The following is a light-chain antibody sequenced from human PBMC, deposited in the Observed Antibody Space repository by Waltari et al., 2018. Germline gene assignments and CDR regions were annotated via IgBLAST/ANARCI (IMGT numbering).Light chain of an antibody. V-gene: IGKV4-1*01. CDR2: WAS. J-gene: IGKJ4*01. CDR1: QNILHTSNNLNY. Sequence: DIVMTPSPASLAVSLGERATINCKSSQNILHTSNNLNYLAWYQQKPGQPPKLLIYWASIRQFGVPARFSGGGSGTDFTLTIASLQAEDVAIYYCQQYYSAVTFGGGTKVEIK. CDR3: QQYYSAVT.